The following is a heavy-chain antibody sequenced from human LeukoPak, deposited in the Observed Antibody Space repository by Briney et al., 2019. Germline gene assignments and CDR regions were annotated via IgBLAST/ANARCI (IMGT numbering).Heavy chain of an antibody. V-gene: IGHV3-23*01. CDR1: GFTVSSYA. CDR2: ISGSGGST. Sequence: PGGSLRLSCADSGFTVSSYAMSWVRQAPGKGLEWVSAISGSGGSTYYADSVKGPFTISRDNSKNTLYLQMNSLRAEDTAVYYCATLYTAMVTEFDYWGQGTLVTVSS. D-gene: IGHD5-18*01. CDR3: ATLYTAMVTEFDY. J-gene: IGHJ4*02.